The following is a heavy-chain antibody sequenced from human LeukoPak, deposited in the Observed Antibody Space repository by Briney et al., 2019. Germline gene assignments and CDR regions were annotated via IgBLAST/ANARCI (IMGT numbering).Heavy chain of an antibody. CDR2: ISGSGGST. CDR1: GFTFSDYA. J-gene: IGHJ4*02. V-gene: IGHV3-23*01. CDR3: AKHVGYCSSSTCHFDS. D-gene: IGHD2-2*01. Sequence: GGALRLSCAASGFTFSDYAMTWVRQSPGKGLEWASAISGSGGSTYYADSVKGRFTISRDNSKNTLYLQMNTLRAEDTAVYYCAKHVGYCSSSTCHFDSWGQGNLVSVSS.